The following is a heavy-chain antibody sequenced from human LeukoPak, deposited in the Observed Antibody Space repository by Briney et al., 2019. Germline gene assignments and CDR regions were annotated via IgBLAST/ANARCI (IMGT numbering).Heavy chain of an antibody. D-gene: IGHD4-17*01. CDR2: IYYSRST. Sequence: PSETLSLTCSVSGGSISSHYWSWIRQPPGKGLEWIGYIYYSRSTKYNPSLKSRVTISVDTSKNQFSLKLSSVTAADTAVYYCARGGTTVTPGLLWFDPWGQGTLVTVSS. CDR1: GGSISSHY. J-gene: IGHJ5*02. CDR3: ARGGTTVTPGLLWFDP. V-gene: IGHV4-59*11.